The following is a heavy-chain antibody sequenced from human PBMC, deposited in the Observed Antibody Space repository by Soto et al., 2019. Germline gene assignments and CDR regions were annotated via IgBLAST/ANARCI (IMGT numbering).Heavy chain of an antibody. Sequence: AGGSLRLSCAASGFTFSTYAVAWIRQAPGKGLEWVSVIGSGSGDIQYADSVKGRFSISRDNSKNTLYLHMNSLTAEDTAIYYCAKYSTTGPSRYFDFWGQGTLVTVSS. CDR2: IGSGSGDI. V-gene: IGHV3-23*01. CDR1: GFTFSTYA. D-gene: IGHD1-1*01. CDR3: AKYSTTGPSRYFDF. J-gene: IGHJ4*02.